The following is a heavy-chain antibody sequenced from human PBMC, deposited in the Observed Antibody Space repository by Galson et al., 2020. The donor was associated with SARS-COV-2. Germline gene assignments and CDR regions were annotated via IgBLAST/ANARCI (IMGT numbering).Heavy chain of an antibody. CDR1: GGSIRSDTYY. CDR3: VSVDEAFDP. CDR2: VDQRGNT. Sequence: SQTLSLTCTVSGGSIRSDTYYWGWIRQPPGKGLEWLGSVDQRGNTYRNPSLKSRLTLSVDTSHNHFSLNLASVTAADTAVYFCVSVDEAFDPWGQGTLVTVSS. V-gene: IGHV4-39*07. J-gene: IGHJ5*02.